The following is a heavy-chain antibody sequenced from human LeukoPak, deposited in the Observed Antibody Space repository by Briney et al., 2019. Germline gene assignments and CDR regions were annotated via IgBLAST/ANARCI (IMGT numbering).Heavy chain of an antibody. CDR3: ARAGRHSLGYHWIY. Sequence: GGSLRLSCAASGFPFSDYWMSWVRQAPGKGLEWVANIKKDGSEKNYVDSVKGRFTISRDNAKNSLYLQMNSLRAEDTAVYYCARAGRHSLGYHWIYWGQGTLVTVSS. CDR2: IKKDGSEK. CDR1: GFPFSDYW. J-gene: IGHJ4*02. D-gene: IGHD3-22*01. V-gene: IGHV3-7*01.